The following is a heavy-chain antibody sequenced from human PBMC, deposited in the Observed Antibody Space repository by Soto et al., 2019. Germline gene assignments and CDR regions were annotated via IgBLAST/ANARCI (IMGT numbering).Heavy chain of an antibody. CDR3: ARVAPEYSSTPRRFDF. Sequence: PGGSVRLSCAASGFIFGIYAMSWVRQAPGRGLEWVSSISGSGGSIYYAHSVKGRFTISRDKTKNTLDLQMNSLRAEDTAVYHCARVAPEYSSTPRRFDFWGQGTLVTVSS. V-gene: IGHV3-23*01. J-gene: IGHJ4*02. CDR1: GFIFGIYA. CDR2: ISGSGGSI. D-gene: IGHD6-13*01.